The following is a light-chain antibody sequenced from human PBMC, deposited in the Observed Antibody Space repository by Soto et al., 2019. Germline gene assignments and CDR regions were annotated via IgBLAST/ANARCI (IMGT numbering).Light chain of an antibody. Sequence: VMTRSPATLSVSPGERATLSCRASQSVSIYLAWYQHKPGQAPSLLXYDASNRAHGIPDRFSGSGSGTDLTLTISSLEPEDFAVYDCQQRFNWPTLTFGGGTKVDIK. J-gene: IGKJ4*01. CDR1: QSVSIY. CDR3: QQRFNWPTLT. V-gene: IGKV3-11*01. CDR2: DAS.